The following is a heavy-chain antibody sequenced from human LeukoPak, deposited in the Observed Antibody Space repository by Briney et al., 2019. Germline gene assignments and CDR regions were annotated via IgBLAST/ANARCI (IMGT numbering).Heavy chain of an antibody. CDR3: ARHMICGGGNCYGAALDY. CDR1: GGSISSFY. Sequence: SETLSFTCTVSGGSISSFYWSWIRQPPGKGLEWIGYIHASGTTNYSPSLKSRVTISVDSSKNHLSLKLSSVTAADTAVYYCARHMICGGGNCYGAALDYWGQGTLVTVSS. CDR2: IHASGTT. J-gene: IGHJ4*02. V-gene: IGHV4-4*09. D-gene: IGHD2-15*01.